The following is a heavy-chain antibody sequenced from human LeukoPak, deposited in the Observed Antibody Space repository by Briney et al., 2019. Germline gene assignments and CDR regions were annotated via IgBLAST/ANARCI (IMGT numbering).Heavy chain of an antibody. CDR3: ARVLHTAMASYYFDY. Sequence: ASVKVSCKASGYTFTSYGISWVRQAPGQGLEWMGWISAYNGNTNYAQKLQGRVTMTTDTSTNTAYMELRSLRSDDTAVYYCARVLHTAMASYYFDYWGQGTLVTVSS. CDR1: GYTFTSYG. J-gene: IGHJ4*02. CDR2: ISAYNGNT. D-gene: IGHD5-18*01. V-gene: IGHV1-18*01.